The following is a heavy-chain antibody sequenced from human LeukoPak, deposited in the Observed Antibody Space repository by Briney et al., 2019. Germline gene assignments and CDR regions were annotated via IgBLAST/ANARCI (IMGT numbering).Heavy chain of an antibody. CDR3: ARETYYYASGSYSDYYAMDV. V-gene: IGHV4-4*07. D-gene: IGHD3-10*01. J-gene: IGHJ6*02. Sequence: SETLSLTCTVSGASISGFYWSWIRQPAGKGPEWIGRLYTSGSTNYNPSLKSRVTMSVDTSKSQFSLKLDSVTAADTAVYYCARETYYYASGSYSDYYAMDVWGQGTTVTVSS. CDR1: GASISGFY. CDR2: LYTSGST.